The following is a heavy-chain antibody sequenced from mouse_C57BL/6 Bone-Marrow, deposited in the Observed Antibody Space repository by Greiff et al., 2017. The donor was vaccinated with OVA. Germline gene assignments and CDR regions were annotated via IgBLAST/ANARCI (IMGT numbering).Heavy chain of an antibody. CDR1: GYTFTDYN. V-gene: IGHV1-18*01. J-gene: IGHJ2*01. D-gene: IGHD1-1*01. CDR2: INPNNGGT. CDR3: ASEAHYYGSSYYFDY. Sequence: VQLQQSGPELVKPGASVKIPCKASGYTFTDYNMDWVKQSHGKSLEWIGDINPNNGGTIYNQKFKGKATLTVDKSSSTAYMELRSLTSEDTAVYYCASEAHYYGSSYYFDYWGQGTTLTVSS.